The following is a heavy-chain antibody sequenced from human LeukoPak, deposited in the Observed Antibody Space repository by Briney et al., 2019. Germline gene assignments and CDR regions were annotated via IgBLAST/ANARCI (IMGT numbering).Heavy chain of an antibody. J-gene: IGHJ5*02. Sequence: GGSLRLSCAASGFTFSSYAMSWVRQAPGKGLEWVSVISGSGGSTYYVDSVKGRFTISRDNSKDTLSLQMNSLRAEDTAVYYCAKGDSGYYYDSSGYLNWFDPWGQGTLVTVSS. CDR2: ISGSGGST. D-gene: IGHD3-22*01. CDR3: AKGDSGYYYDSSGYLNWFDP. CDR1: GFTFSSYA. V-gene: IGHV3-23*01.